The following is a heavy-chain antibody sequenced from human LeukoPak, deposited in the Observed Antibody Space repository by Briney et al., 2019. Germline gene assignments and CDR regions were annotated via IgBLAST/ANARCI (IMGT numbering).Heavy chain of an antibody. CDR1: GFTVSSNY. J-gene: IGHJ4*02. CDR2: IYSDGST. V-gene: IGHV3-53*01. CDR3: ARSWFSSYFDF. Sequence: GGSLRLSCAASGFTVSSNYMSWVRQAPGKGLEWVSVIYSDGSTYYADSVKGRFTISRDNSKNTLYLQMTSLRAEDTAVYYCARSWFSSYFDFWGQGILVTVSS. D-gene: IGHD3-10*01.